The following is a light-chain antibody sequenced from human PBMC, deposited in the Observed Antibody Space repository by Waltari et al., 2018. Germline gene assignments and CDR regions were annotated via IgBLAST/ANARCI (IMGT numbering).Light chain of an antibody. Sequence: QSALTQPASVSGSPGQSITISCTGTSSDVGGYNLVSWYQQQPGEVPKLMIYEVTKRPSWISNRFSASKSGNTASLTISGLQAEDEADYYCCSFAGSTTVIFGGGTRLTVL. CDR3: CSFAGSTTVI. V-gene: IGLV2-23*02. CDR1: SSDVGGYNL. J-gene: IGLJ2*01. CDR2: EVT.